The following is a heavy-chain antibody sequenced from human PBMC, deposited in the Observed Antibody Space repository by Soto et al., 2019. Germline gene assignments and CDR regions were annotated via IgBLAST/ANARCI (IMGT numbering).Heavy chain of an antibody. CDR3: VREGYYEVWGYYYGIDV. CDR2: INHSGST. CDR1: GGSLSHYY. D-gene: IGHD3-3*01. Sequence: QVQLQQWGAGLLKPSETLSLTCAVYGGSLSHYYWRWIRQSPGKGLGWIGEINHSGSTNYNPSLKSRVTISVETSKNQFSLKLRYVPAADTAVYYCVREGYYEVWGYYYGIDVWGQGTTVTVSS. V-gene: IGHV4-34*01. J-gene: IGHJ6*02.